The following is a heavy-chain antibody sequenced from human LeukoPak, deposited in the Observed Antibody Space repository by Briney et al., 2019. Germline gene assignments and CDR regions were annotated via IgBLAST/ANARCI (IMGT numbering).Heavy chain of an antibody. Sequence: PSETLSLTRAVYGGSFSGYYCSWIRQTPGKGLEWIGEINHGGSTSYNPSLKSRVTISVDTSKNQFSLNLSSVTAADTAVYYCARGDYSNHGVYYYYYMDVWGKGTTVTVSS. V-gene: IGHV4-34*01. CDR3: ARGDYSNHGVYYYYYMDV. CDR1: GGSFSGYY. J-gene: IGHJ6*03. CDR2: INHGGST. D-gene: IGHD4-11*01.